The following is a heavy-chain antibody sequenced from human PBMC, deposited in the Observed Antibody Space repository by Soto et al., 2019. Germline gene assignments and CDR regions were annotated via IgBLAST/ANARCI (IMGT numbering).Heavy chain of an antibody. V-gene: IGHV3-23*01. D-gene: IGHD4-17*01. J-gene: IGHJ5*02. CDR2: ISGSGGTT. CDR1: GFVFSSYA. Sequence: ELLLLESGGGLVQPGGSLRLSCAAAGFVFSSYAMSWVRQAPGKGLEWVSAISGSGGTTYYADSVKGRLTISRDNPKTPLYLQMNSLRAEDTAVYYCAREPLRTVANNWFDPWGQGTLVTVSS. CDR3: AREPLRTVANNWFDP.